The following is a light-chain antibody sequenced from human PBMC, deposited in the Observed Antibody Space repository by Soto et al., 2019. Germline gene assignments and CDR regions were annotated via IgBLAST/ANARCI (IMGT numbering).Light chain of an antibody. CDR3: QQHNNWPPTLT. CDR1: RSVSISY. CDR2: GAS. J-gene: IGKJ4*01. V-gene: IGKV3D-15*01. Sequence: EIVLQQSPGTLSFSPVERSPLYFRALRSVSISYLAWYQQKPGQAPRLLIYGASTRATGIPARFSGSGSGTEFTLTIRRLQSEAFAVYYCQQHNNWPPTLTCGGGTTGAIK.